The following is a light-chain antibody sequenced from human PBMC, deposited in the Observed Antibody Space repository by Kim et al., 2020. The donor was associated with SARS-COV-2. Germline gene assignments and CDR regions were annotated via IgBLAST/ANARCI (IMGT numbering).Light chain of an antibody. Sequence: GDRVTITCRASQNINNRLAWYQQKPGKGPKFLIYDASTLQSGVPSRFSGSGSGTEFTLTISSLQPDDFATYFCQQYNIDWTFGRGTKVDIK. CDR3: QQYNIDWT. V-gene: IGKV1-5*01. CDR1: QNINNR. J-gene: IGKJ1*01. CDR2: DAS.